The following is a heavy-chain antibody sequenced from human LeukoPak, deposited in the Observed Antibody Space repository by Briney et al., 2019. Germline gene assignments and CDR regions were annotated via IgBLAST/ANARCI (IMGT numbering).Heavy chain of an antibody. V-gene: IGHV6-1*01. D-gene: IGHD2-2*01. J-gene: IGHJ5*02. CDR2: TYYRSTWYN. CDR3: ARRLTQYDCFDP. CDR1: GDSVSSNSVT. Sequence: SQTLSLTCAISGDSVSSNSVTWNWIRQSPSRGLEWLGRTYYRSTWYNDYAVSVRGRITVNPDTSKNQFSVHLNSVTPEDTAVYYCARRLTQYDCFDPWGQGILVTVSS.